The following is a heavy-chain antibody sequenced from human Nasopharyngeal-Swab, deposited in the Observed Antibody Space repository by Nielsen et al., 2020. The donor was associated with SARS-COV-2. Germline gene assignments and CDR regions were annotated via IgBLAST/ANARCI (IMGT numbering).Heavy chain of an antibody. CDR1: GFTFSSYG. CDR3: ARDLPIYSGYDLVDY. CDR2: IWYDGSNK. V-gene: IGHV3-33*01. J-gene: IGHJ4*02. D-gene: IGHD5-12*01. Sequence: GESLKISCAASGFTFSSYGMHWVRQAPGKGLERVAVIWYDGSNKYYADSVKGRFTISRDNSKNTLYLQMNSLRAEDTAVYYCARDLPIYSGYDLVDYWGQGTLVTVSS.